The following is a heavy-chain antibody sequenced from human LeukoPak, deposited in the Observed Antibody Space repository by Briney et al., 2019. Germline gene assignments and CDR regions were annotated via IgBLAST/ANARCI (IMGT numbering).Heavy chain of an antibody. D-gene: IGHD6-19*01. CDR1: GFTFSSYG. CDR2: IRYDGSNK. V-gene: IGHV3-30*02. Sequence: PGGSLRLSCAASGFTFSSYGMHWVRQAPGKGLEWVAFIRYDGSNKYYADSVKGRFTISIDNSKNTLYLQMNRLRAEDTAVYYCAKDRGVRHSSGWSWYYFDYWGQGTLVTVSS. J-gene: IGHJ4*02. CDR3: AKDRGVRHSSGWSWYYFDY.